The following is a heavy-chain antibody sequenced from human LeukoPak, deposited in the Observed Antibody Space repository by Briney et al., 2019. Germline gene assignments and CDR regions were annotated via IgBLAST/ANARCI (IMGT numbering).Heavy chain of an antibody. CDR3: AKGIYSSGWSYFDY. CDR2: LSGSGITT. Sequence: GGSLRLSCAASGFTYSNSAMSWVRQAPGKGLEWVSTLSGSGITTYYADSVKGRFTISRDNSRNTLYLQMNSLRAEDTAVYYCAKGIYSSGWSYFDYWGHGTLVTVSS. CDR1: GFTYSNSA. J-gene: IGHJ4*01. D-gene: IGHD6-19*01. V-gene: IGHV3-23*01.